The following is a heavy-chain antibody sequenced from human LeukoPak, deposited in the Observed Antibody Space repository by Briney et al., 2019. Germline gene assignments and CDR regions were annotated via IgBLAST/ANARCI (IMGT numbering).Heavy chain of an antibody. D-gene: IGHD5-18*01. CDR1: GGSFSGYY. V-gene: IGHV4-34*01. CDR3: ARGRRRGYGTDY. J-gene: IGHJ4*02. CDR2: INHSGST. Sequence: SETLSLTCAVYGGSFSGYYWSWIRQPPGKGLEWIGEINHSGSTNHNPSLKSRVTISVDTSKNQFSLKLSPVTAADTAVYYCARGRRRGYGTDYWGQGTLVTVSS.